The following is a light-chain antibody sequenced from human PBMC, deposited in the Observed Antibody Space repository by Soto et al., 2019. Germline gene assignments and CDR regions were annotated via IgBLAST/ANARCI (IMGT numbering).Light chain of an antibody. CDR3: QKYDSAPFI. CDR2: GAS. CDR1: RGVGNS. Sequence: DVQMTQSPSSLYASVGDRVTITCLASRGVGNSLAWYQQKPGKVPTLLIYGASTLESGVPSRFSGSGSGTFFTLIINSLQPDDVATYYCQKYDSAPFIFGPGSKVNLK. J-gene: IGKJ3*01. V-gene: IGKV1-27*01.